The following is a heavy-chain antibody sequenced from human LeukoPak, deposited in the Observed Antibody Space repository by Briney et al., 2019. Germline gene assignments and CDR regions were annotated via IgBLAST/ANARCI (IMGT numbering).Heavy chain of an antibody. CDR2: VSKDGKTK. CDR3: ARGIQPPKYYGSGSDTFDI. D-gene: IGHD3-10*01. V-gene: IGHV3-30*04. J-gene: IGHJ3*02. CDR1: GSTFSTYA. Sequence: GGSLRLSCVASGSTFSTYAIHWVRQAPGKGLEWVAVVSKDGKTKYYADSVKGRFTISRDNSKNTVYLQMNSLRAEDTSVYYCARGIQPPKYYGSGSDTFDIWGQGTMVTVSS.